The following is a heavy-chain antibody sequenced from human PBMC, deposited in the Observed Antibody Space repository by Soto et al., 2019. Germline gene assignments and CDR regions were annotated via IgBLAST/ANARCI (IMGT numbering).Heavy chain of an antibody. D-gene: IGHD2-2*02. V-gene: IGHV3-73*01. CDR1: GVTFSGSN. Sequence: PEGSLRLSCAASGVTFSGSNIHRVRQASGKGMEWVGRTRSKTYSYATAYSASVKGRFTISRDDSQSTAYLQMNSLKTEDTAVYYCARDYTGSYFWDQGTLVTVSS. CDR3: ARDYTGSYF. J-gene: IGHJ4*02. CDR2: TRSKTYSYAT.